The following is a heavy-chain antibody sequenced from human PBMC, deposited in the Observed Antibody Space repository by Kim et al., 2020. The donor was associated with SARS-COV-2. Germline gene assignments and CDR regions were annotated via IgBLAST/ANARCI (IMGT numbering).Heavy chain of an antibody. V-gene: IGHV1-58*01. CDR1: GFTFTSSA. D-gene: IGHD6-13*01. CDR2: IVVGSGNT. J-gene: IGHJ6*02. Sequence: SVKVSCKASGFTFTSSAVQWVRQARGQRLEWIGWIVVGSGNTNYAQKFQERVTITRDMSTSTAYMELSSLRSEDTAVYYCAANFPTQQLVLFTDWVTKPMYYYGMDVWGQGTTVTVSS. CDR3: AANFPTQQLVLFTDWVTKPMYYYGMDV.